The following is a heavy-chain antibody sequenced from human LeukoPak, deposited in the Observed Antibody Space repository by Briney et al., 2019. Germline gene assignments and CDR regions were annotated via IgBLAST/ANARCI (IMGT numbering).Heavy chain of an antibody. J-gene: IGHJ4*02. D-gene: IGHD6-13*01. Sequence: ASVKASCKASGYTFTSYYMHWVRQAPGQGLEWMGWMNPNSGNTGYAQKFQGRVTMTRNTSISTAYMELSSLRSEDTAVYYCARYPGIAAAGTGFGYWGQGTLVTVSS. CDR1: GYTFTSYY. CDR2: MNPNSGNT. V-gene: IGHV1-8*02. CDR3: ARYPGIAAAGTGFGY.